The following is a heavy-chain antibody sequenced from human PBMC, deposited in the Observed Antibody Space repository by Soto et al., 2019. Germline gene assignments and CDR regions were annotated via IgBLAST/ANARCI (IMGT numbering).Heavy chain of an antibody. CDR2: FSAGGRA. CDR3: AKESMPERYGHTLFDH. V-gene: IGHV3-23*01. J-gene: IGHJ4*02. Sequence: EVQLLESGGGLVQPGGSLRLYCEASGFSFSSYALSWVRQAPGKGLEWVSTFSAGGRAYYADSVKGRFTIAKDFSKNTLHLQTNSLRAEDTAVYYCAKESMPERYGHTLFDHWAQGTRVTVSS. CDR1: GFSFSSYA. D-gene: IGHD4-17*01.